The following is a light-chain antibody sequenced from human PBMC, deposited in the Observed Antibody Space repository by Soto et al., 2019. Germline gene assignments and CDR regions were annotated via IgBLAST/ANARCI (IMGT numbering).Light chain of an antibody. Sequence: DIQMTQSPSTLSASVEDRVTITCRASQCISSWLAWYQQKPGKAPNLLIYKASSLESGVPSRFSGSGSGTEFTLTISSLQPDDFATYYCQQYDSYPLTFGGGTKVEIK. J-gene: IGKJ4*01. CDR2: KAS. V-gene: IGKV1-5*03. CDR1: QCISSW. CDR3: QQYDSYPLT.